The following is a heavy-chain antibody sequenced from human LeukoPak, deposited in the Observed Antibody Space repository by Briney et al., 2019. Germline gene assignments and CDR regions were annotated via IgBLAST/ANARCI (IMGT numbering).Heavy chain of an antibody. CDR2: INAGNGNT. Sequence: ASVKVSCKASGYTFTSYAMHWVRQAPGQRLEWMGWINAGNGNTKYSQKFQGRVTMTRDTSTSTVYMELSSLRSEDTAVYYCARDYYDSSGYYPWGQGTLVTVSS. V-gene: IGHV1-3*01. CDR1: GYTFTSYA. CDR3: ARDYYDSSGYYP. J-gene: IGHJ5*02. D-gene: IGHD3-22*01.